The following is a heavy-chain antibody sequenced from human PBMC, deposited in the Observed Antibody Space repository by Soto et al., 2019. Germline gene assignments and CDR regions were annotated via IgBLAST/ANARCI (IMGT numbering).Heavy chain of an antibody. D-gene: IGHD3-10*01. CDR2: ISAYNGNT. CDR1: GYTFSSFG. Sequence: ASVKVSCKASGYTFSSFGINWVRQAPGQGLEWMGWISAYNGNTKYAQKLQGRVTTTTDTSTSTAYMELRSLRSDDTAVYYCARVGGMGFGRARYGMDVWGQGTTVTASS. V-gene: IGHV1-18*01. J-gene: IGHJ6*02. CDR3: ARVGGMGFGRARYGMDV.